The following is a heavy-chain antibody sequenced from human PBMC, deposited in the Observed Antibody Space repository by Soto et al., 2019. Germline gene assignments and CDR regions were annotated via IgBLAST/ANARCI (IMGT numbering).Heavy chain of an antibody. D-gene: IGHD1-7*01. Sequence: GGSLRLSCAASGFTFSSYSMNWVRQAPGKGLEWVSSISSSSSYIYYADSVKGRFTISRDNAKNSLYLQMNSLRAEDTAVYYCARVAGTTRYYYYGMDVWGQGTTVTV. CDR1: GFTFSSYS. CDR3: ARVAGTTRYYYYGMDV. CDR2: ISSSSSYI. J-gene: IGHJ6*02. V-gene: IGHV3-21*01.